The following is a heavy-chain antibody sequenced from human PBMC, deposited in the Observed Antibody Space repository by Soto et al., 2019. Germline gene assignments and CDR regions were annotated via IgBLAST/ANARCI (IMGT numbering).Heavy chain of an antibody. Sequence: PGESLKISCKGSGYSFTSYWIGWVRQMPGKGLEWMGIIYPGDSDTRYSPSFQGQVTISADKSISTAYLQWSSLKASDTAMYYCARHIRVAGTGPRFDYWGQGTLVTVSS. CDR1: GYSFTSYW. CDR2: IYPGDSDT. V-gene: IGHV5-51*01. J-gene: IGHJ4*02. D-gene: IGHD6-19*01. CDR3: ARHIRVAGTGPRFDY.